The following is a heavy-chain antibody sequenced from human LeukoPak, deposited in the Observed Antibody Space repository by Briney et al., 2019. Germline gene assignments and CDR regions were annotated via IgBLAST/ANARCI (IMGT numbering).Heavy chain of an antibody. CDR2: INPNSGGT. J-gene: IGHJ1*01. Sequence: ASVKVSCKASGYTFTGYYMHWVRQAPGQGLEWMGWINPNSGGTNYAQKFQGRVTMTRDTSISTAYMELSRLRSDDTAVYYCAGNIVDTAMDVLFQRWGQGTLVTVSS. D-gene: IGHD5-18*01. CDR1: GYTFTGYY. CDR3: AGNIVDTAMDVLFQR. V-gene: IGHV1-2*02.